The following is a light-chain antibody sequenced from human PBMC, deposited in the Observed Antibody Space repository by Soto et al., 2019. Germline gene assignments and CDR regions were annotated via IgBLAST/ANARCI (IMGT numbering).Light chain of an antibody. CDR2: GAS. CDR1: QSVSSSY. CDR3: QYYGTSPKP. V-gene: IGKV3-20*01. J-gene: IGKJ1*01. Sequence: EIVLTQSPGTLSLSPGERATLSCRASQSVSSSYLAWYQQKPGQAPGLLILGASSRATGIPDRFSGSGSGTDFTLTISRLEPEDFAVYYCQYYGTSPKPFGQGTKVDIK.